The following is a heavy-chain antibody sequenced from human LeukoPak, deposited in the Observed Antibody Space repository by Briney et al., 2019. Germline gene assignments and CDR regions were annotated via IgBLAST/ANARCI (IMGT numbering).Heavy chain of an antibody. V-gene: IGHV6-1*01. Sequence: SQTLSLTCAISGDSVSSKNGAWNWIRQSPSRGLEWLGRTYYRSKWYDDYADSVKGRITISPDTSKNQSSLHVYSVTPEDTAVYYCAGDLGTSGWYTFDFWGQGTLVTVSS. D-gene: IGHD6-19*01. CDR1: GDSVSSKNGA. CDR3: AGDLGTSGWYTFDF. J-gene: IGHJ4*02. CDR2: TYYRSKWYD.